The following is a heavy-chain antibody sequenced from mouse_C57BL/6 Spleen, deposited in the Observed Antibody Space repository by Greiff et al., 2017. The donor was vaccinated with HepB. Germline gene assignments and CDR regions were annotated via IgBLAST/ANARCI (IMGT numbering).Heavy chain of an antibody. J-gene: IGHJ1*03. CDR1: GYTFTSYW. CDR2: IYPGSGRT. D-gene: IGHD2-4*01. CDR3: ARNYDYDDWYFDV. Sequence: QVQLQQPGAELVKPGASVKMSCKASGYTFTSYWITWVKQRPGQGLEWIGDIYPGSGRTNYNEKFKSKATLTVDKSSSTAYMQLSSLTSEDSAVYYCARNYDYDDWYFDVWGTGTTVTVSS. V-gene: IGHV1-55*01.